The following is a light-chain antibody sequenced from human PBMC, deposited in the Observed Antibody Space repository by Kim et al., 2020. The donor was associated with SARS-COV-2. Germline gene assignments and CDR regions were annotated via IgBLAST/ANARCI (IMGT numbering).Light chain of an antibody. CDR3: QQRSNWPPGIT. CDR1: QSVSSY. V-gene: IGKV3-11*01. Sequence: PGERATLSCRASQSVSSYLAWYQQKPGQAPRLLIYDASNRATGIPARFSGSRSGTDFTLTISSLEPEDFAVYYCQQRSNWPPGITFGPGTKVDIK. CDR2: DAS. J-gene: IGKJ3*01.